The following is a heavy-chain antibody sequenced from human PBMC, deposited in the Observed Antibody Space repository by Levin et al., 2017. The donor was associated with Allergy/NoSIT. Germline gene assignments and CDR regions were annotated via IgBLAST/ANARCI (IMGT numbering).Heavy chain of an antibody. CDR3: ATNKEVYTIIDS. V-gene: IGHV3-7*01. D-gene: IGHD5-12*01. Sequence: GESLKISCVVSGFTFNNYWMIWVRQAPGKGLEWVASIRQDGNEISHLDSVKGRFTVSRDTAKNSGYLQINSLRAEDTGVYYCATNKEVYTIIDSWGQGTLVTVSS. CDR1: GFTFNNYW. J-gene: IGHJ4*02. CDR2: IRQDGNEI.